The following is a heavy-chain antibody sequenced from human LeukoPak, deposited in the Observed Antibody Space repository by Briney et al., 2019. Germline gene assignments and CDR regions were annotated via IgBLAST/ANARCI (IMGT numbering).Heavy chain of an antibody. CDR2: ISAYNGNT. CDR1: GYTFTSYG. V-gene: IGHV1-18*01. D-gene: IGHD6-19*01. J-gene: IGHJ4*02. CDR3: AREENSSGWSSFDY. Sequence: ASVKVSCKASGYTFTSYGISRVRQAPGQGLEWMGWISAYNGNTNYAQKLQGRVTMTTDTSTSTAYMELRSLRSDDTAVYYCAREENSSGWSSFDYWGQGTLATVSS.